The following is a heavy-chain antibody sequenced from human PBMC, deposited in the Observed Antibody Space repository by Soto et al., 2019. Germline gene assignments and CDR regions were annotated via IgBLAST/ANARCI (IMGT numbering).Heavy chain of an antibody. CDR1: GYAFTTYG. CDR3: ARGRYGDY. V-gene: IGHV1-18*01. Sequence: QVHLVQSGAEVKKPGASVKVSCKGSGYAFTTYGITWVRQAPGQELEWMGWISAHNGNTDYAQKLQGRVTVTRDTPTSTAYMELRSLRSDDTAVYYCARGRYGDYWGQGALVTVSS. J-gene: IGHJ4*02. CDR2: ISAHNGNT. D-gene: IGHD1-1*01.